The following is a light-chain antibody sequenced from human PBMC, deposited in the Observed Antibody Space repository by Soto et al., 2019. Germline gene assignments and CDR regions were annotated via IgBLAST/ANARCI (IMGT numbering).Light chain of an antibody. V-gene: IGKV3-15*01. CDR3: QQDNNWPRT. J-gene: IGKJ1*01. CDR1: QSVSSN. CDR2: GAS. Sequence: EIVMTQSPATLSVSPGERATLSCRASQSVSSNLAWYQQKPGQAPRLLIYGASTRATGIPARFSGSGSGTEFTLTISSLQSEAFAVYYCQQDNNWPRTFGKGTKVEIK.